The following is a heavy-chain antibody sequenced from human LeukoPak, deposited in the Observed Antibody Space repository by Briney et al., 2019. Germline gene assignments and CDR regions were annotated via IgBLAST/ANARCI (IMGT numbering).Heavy chain of an antibody. CDR1: GGSISSGGYY. D-gene: IGHD3-16*02. V-gene: IGHV4-31*03. CDR2: IYYSGST. J-gene: IGHJ4*02. CDR3: ARFRTYYDYVWGSYRPYYYFDY. Sequence: KPSETLSLTCTVSGGSISSGGYYWSWIRQHPGKGLEWIGYIYYSGSTYYNPSLKSRVTISVDTSKNQFSLKLSSVTAADTAVYYCARFRTYYDYVWGSYRPYYYFDYWGQGTLVTVSS.